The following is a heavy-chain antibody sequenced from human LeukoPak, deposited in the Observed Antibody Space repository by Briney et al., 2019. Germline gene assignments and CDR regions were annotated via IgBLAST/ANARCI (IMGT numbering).Heavy chain of an antibody. CDR1: GFTFNTYT. CDR3: ARVNYYDGSGYRDY. CDR2: ISSSSSSR. J-gene: IGHJ4*02. V-gene: IGHV3-21*01. Sequence: PGGSLRLSCAASGFTFNTYTMNWVRQAPGKGLEWVSSISSSSSSRHYADSVKGRFTISRDNAKNSLYLQMNSLRAEDTAVYYCARVNYYDGSGYRDYWGQGTLVTVS. D-gene: IGHD3-22*01.